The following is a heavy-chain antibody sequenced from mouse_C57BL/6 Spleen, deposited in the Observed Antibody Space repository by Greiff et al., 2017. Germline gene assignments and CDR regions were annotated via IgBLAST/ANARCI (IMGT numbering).Heavy chain of an antibody. V-gene: IGHV1-53*01. D-gene: IGHD1-1*02. CDR3: AREGRLWCHFDY. CDR2: INPSNGGT. CDR1: GYTFTSYW. Sequence: QVQLQQPGTELVQPGASVKLSCKASGYTFTSYWMHWVKQRPGQGLEWIGNINPSNGGTNYNEKFKSKATLTVDKSSSTAYMQLSSLTSEDSAVYYCAREGRLWCHFDYWGQGTTLTVSS. J-gene: IGHJ2*01.